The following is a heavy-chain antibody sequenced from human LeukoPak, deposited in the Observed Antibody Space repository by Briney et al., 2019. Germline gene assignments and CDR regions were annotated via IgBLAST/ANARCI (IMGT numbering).Heavy chain of an antibody. J-gene: IGHJ4*02. Sequence: GGSLRLSCAASGFTFISYWMHWVRHAPGKGLVWVSRINSDGSTTSYAASVKGRFTISRDTAKNTLYLQMNSLRAEDTAVYYCARGHHYYDSSAYYYWGQGTLLIVSS. V-gene: IGHV3-74*01. CDR2: INSDGSTT. CDR1: GFTFISYW. CDR3: ARGHHYYDSSAYYY. D-gene: IGHD3-22*01.